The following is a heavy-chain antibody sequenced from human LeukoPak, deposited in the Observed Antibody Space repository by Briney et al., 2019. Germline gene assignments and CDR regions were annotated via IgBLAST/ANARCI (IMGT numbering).Heavy chain of an antibody. J-gene: IGHJ6*03. V-gene: IGHV1-18*01. CDR2: ISAYNGNT. CDR1: GYTFSNYG. CDR3: ARGVLVVPRRVYYYYYMDV. D-gene: IGHD2-2*01. Sequence: ASVTVSCKASGYTFSNYGINWVRQAPGQGLEWMGWISAYNGNTNYAQKLQGRVTMTTDTSTSTAYMELRSLRSDDTAVYYCARGVLVVPRRVYYYYYMDVWGKGTTVTVSS.